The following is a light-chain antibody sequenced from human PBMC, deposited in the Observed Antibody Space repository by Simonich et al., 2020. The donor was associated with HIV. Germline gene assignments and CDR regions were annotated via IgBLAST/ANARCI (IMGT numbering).Light chain of an antibody. Sequence: EIVLTQSPGTLSLSPGERATLSCRASGSVTTNYLAWYQQQPGLAPRLVIYDAYIRATGIPDRFSGSGSGTDFTLTISRLEPEDFAVYYCQQYGSSPPYTFGQGTKLEIK. CDR1: GSVTTNY. V-gene: IGKV3D-20*01. CDR3: QQYGSSPPYT. J-gene: IGKJ2*01. CDR2: DAY.